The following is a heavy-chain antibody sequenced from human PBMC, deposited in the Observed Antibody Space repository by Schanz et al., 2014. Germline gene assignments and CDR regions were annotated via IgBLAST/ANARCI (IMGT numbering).Heavy chain of an antibody. J-gene: IGHJ6*02. CDR1: GFTFSDSW. CDR2: TSNDGSFT. V-gene: IGHV3-74*01. CDR3: ARGASRDYFAMDV. Sequence: VPLVESGGGLVQPGGSLRLSCAASGFTFSDSWMHWVRQAPGKGLVWVSRTSNDGSFTTFADSVRGRFTISRDTAKNTVFLQMNNLRAEDTAVYYCARGASRDYFAMDVWGQGTTVTVSS.